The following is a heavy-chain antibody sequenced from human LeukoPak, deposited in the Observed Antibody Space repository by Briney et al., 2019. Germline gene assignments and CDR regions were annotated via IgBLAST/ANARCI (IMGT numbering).Heavy chain of an antibody. V-gene: IGHV3-23*01. CDR3: AKGIITPDY. Sequence: PGGSLRLSCAASGFTFSSYAMSWVRQAPGKGLEWVSAISGSGGSTYYADSVKGRFTISRDNSKNTLYLDMNSLRAAEDTAVYHCAKGIITPDYWGQGTLVTVSS. J-gene: IGHJ4*02. CDR2: ISGSGGST. D-gene: IGHD2-15*01. CDR1: GFTFSSYA.